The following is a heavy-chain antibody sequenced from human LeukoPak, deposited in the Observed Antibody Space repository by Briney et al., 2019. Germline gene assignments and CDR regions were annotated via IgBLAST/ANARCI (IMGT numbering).Heavy chain of an antibody. V-gene: IGHV3-33*01. CDR3: ARDSHQPLHSFFYAMDV. Sequence: GRKVSFNSAAYGFTLSSYGMQWVGQAPGQGLEWLAVAWNDGTNNYYADSVKVRFTIDRDNSKNTLYLQMDSQRVEDTAVYYCARDSHQPLHSFFYAMDVWGQGTSVTLSS. CDR1: GFTLSSYG. J-gene: IGHJ6*02. D-gene: IGHD2-2*01. CDR2: AWNDGTNN.